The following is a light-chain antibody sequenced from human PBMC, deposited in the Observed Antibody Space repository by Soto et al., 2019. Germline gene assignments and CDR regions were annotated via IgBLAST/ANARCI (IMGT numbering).Light chain of an antibody. J-gene: IGLJ3*02. CDR3: SSYAGGSTLV. CDR1: SSDIGSYNY. V-gene: IGLV2-14*01. CDR2: EVT. Sequence: QSALTQPASVSGSPGQSITISCTGTSSDIGSYNYVSWYQQHPGKAPKLIIYEVTDRPSGVSNRFSGSKSGNTASLTISDLQPDDDADYYCSSYAGGSTLVFGGGTKLTVL.